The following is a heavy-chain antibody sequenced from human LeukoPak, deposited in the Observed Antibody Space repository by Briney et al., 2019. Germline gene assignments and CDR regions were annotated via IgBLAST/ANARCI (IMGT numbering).Heavy chain of an antibody. Sequence: PSETLSLTCTVSGGSISSGGYYWSWIRQHPGKGLEWIGYIYYSGSTYYNPSLKSRVTISVDTSKDQFSLKLSSVTAADTAVYYCARGLGASRYNWFDPWGQGTLVTVSS. CDR2: IYYSGST. V-gene: IGHV4-31*03. CDR1: GGSISSGGYY. J-gene: IGHJ5*02. CDR3: ARGLGASRYNWFDP.